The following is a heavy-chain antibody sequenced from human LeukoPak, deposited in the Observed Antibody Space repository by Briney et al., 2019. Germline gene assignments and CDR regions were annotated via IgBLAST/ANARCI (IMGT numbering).Heavy chain of an antibody. CDR2: MNPSSGVT. CDR1: GYTFSGYQ. J-gene: IGHJ4*02. D-gene: IGHD2-15*01. CDR3: ASRAASVTLGY. V-gene: IGHV1-2*06. Sequence: ASVKVSCKASGYTFSGYQVHWLRQAPGQGLEWMGRMNPSSGVTNYAQKFQGRVTMTRDTSINTAYLNLSALKSDDTAVYYCASRAASVTLGYWGQGTLVTVSS.